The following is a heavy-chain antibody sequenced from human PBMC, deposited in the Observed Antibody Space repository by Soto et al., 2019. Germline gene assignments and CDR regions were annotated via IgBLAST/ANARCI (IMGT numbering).Heavy chain of an antibody. D-gene: IGHD6-13*01. CDR1: GGTFSSYA. CDR2: IIPIFGTA. J-gene: IGHJ6*01. V-gene: IGHV1-69*12. CDR3: ARDPVAAARKSYYYSGMDV. Sequence: QVQLVQSGAEVKKPGSSVKVSCKASGGTFSSYAISWVRQAPGQGLEWMGGIIPIFGTANYAQKFQGRVTITAGESTSTAYKELSSLRSEDTAVYYCARDPVAAARKSYYYSGMDVWGQGTTVTASS.